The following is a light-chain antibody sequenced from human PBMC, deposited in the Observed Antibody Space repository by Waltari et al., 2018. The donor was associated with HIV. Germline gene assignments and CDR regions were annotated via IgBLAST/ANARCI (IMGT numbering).Light chain of an antibody. CDR2: DDS. J-gene: IGLJ1*01. CDR3: QVWDSSSAQLYV. CDR1: NIKRKS. Sequence: SYVLTQPPSVSVAPGQTARITCGGTNIKRKSWHWYHQTPGQAPVLVVYDDSDRRSGIPERFSGSNSGNTATLTISRVEAGDEADYYCQVWDSSSAQLYVFGTGTKVTVL. V-gene: IGLV3-21*02.